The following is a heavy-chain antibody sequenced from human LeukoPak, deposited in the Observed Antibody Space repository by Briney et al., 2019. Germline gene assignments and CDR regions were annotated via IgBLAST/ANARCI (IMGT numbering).Heavy chain of an antibody. CDR3: ARHYYDSSGYFVFDY. CDR1: GGSISVNY. J-gene: IGHJ4*02. D-gene: IGHD3-22*01. CDR2: IYYTGST. Sequence: PSETLSLTCTVSGGSISVNYWSWIRQPPGKGLEWIGYIYYTGSTNYNPSLKSRVTISVDTSKNQFSLKLSSVTAADTAVYYCARHYYDSSGYFVFDYWGQGTLVTVSS. V-gene: IGHV4-59*01.